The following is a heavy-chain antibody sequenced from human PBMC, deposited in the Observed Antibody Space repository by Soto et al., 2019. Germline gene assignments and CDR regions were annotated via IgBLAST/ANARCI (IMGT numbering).Heavy chain of an antibody. CDR2: ISSSGNYM. V-gene: IGHV3-21*01. Sequence: GSLRLSCAASGFTFSNYGMNWVRQAPGKGLEWVSSISSSGNYMYYADSVKGRFTISRDNSKNTLYLQMNSLRAEDTAVYYCARDGYCSGGSCYSVPVFDYWGQGTLVTVSS. CDR1: GFTFSNYG. CDR3: ARDGYCSGGSCYSVPVFDY. J-gene: IGHJ4*02. D-gene: IGHD2-15*01.